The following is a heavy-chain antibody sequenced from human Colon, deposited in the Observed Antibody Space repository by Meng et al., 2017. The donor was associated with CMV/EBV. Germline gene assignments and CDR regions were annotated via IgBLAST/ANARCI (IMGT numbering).Heavy chain of an antibody. J-gene: IGHJ6*02. V-gene: IGHV2-5*01. CDR2: IYWNDDK. CDR3: THRKGYYGSGSYYSHYYYYSMDV. D-gene: IGHD3-10*01. CDR1: GFSLSTSGVG. Sequence: SGPTLVKPTQTLTLTCTFSGFSLSTSGVGVGWIRPPPGKALEWLALIYWNDDKRYSPSLKSRLTITKDTSKNQVVLIMTNMDPVDTATYYCTHRKGYYGSGSYYSHYYYYSMDVWGQGTTVTVSS.